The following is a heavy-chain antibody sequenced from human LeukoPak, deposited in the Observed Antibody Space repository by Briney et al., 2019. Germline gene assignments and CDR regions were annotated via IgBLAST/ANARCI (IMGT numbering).Heavy chain of an antibody. D-gene: IGHD6-19*01. J-gene: IGHJ4*02. CDR2: VDYIGST. CDR3: ARGGHSSDWSYYFDY. V-gene: IGHV4-59*01. Sequence: SETLSLTCTVSRGSITNYYWSWVRQSPVKGLEWIGYVDYIGSTNYNAYLKSRVIISVDRSNNKFSLKLSSVTAADTAMYYCARGGHSSDWSYYFDYWGQGILVTVSS. CDR1: RGSITNYY.